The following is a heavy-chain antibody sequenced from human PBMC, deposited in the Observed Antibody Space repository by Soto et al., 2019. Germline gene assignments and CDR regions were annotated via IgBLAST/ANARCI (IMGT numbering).Heavy chain of an antibody. CDR1: GGSFSGYY. CDR3: ARGSSHAFDI. CDR2: INHSGST. D-gene: IGHD2-15*01. Sequence: SETLSLTCAVYGGSFSGYYGSWIRQPPGKGLEWIGEINHSGSTNYNPSLKSRVTISVDTSKNQFSLKLSSVTAADTAVYYCARGSSHAFDIWGQGTMVTVSS. J-gene: IGHJ3*02. V-gene: IGHV4-34*01.